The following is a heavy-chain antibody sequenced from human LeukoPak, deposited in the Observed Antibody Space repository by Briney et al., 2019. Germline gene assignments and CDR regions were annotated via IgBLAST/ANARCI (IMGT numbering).Heavy chain of an antibody. D-gene: IGHD2-2*02. J-gene: IGHJ4*02. Sequence: GGSLRLSCAASGFTVSRNYMTWVRQAPGKGLEWVSVIYTGGSTYYADSVKGRFTISRDNSKNTVYLQMNSLRAEDTAVYYCARDSCTSTTCYIDYWGQGTLVTGSS. CDR3: ARDSCTSTTCYIDY. V-gene: IGHV3-53*01. CDR1: GFTVSRNY. CDR2: IYTGGST.